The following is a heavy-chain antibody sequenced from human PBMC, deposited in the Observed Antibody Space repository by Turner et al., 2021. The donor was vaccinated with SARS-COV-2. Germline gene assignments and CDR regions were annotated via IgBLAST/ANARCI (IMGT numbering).Heavy chain of an antibody. Sequence: EVHLVESGGGLVQPGGSLRLSCVASGFTFGTYSMNWVRQAPGKGLEWVSYMDSSSSTIYYADSVKGRFTISRDNAKNSLYLQMNSLRADDTAVYYCASPFDYWGQGTLVTVSS. CDR3: ASPFDY. J-gene: IGHJ4*02. CDR1: GFTFGTYS. V-gene: IGHV3-48*01. CDR2: MDSSSSTI.